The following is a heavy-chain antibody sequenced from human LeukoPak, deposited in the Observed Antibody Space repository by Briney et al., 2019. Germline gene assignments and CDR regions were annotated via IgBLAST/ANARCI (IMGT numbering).Heavy chain of an antibody. D-gene: IGHD2-2*01. Sequence: SETLSLTCTVSGYSISSGYYWGWIRQPPGKGLEWIGSIYHSGSTYYNPSLKSRVTISVDTSKNQFSLKLSSVTAADTAVHYCARFRQYQLHAFDIWGQGTMVTVSS. CDR2: IYHSGST. CDR1: GYSISSGYY. V-gene: IGHV4-38-2*02. CDR3: ARFRQYQLHAFDI. J-gene: IGHJ3*02.